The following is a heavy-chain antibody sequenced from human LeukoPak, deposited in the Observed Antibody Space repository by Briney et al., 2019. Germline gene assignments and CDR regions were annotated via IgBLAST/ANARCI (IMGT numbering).Heavy chain of an antibody. CDR1: GFTFSSYG. Sequence: PGGSLRLSCAASGFTFSSYGMHWVRQAPGKGLEWVSVIWYDGGKKYYGDSVKGRCTISRDNSKNTLDLQMNILRPEDTAVYYCARSGASRWYFDLWGQGTLVTVSS. J-gene: IGHJ4*02. V-gene: IGHV3-33*03. D-gene: IGHD6-19*01. CDR3: ARSGASRWYFDL. CDR2: IWYDGGKK.